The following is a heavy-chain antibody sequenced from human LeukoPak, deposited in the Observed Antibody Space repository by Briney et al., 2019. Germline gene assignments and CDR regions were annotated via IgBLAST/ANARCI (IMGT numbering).Heavy chain of an antibody. D-gene: IGHD2-15*01. V-gene: IGHV1-46*01. CDR1: GYTFTSYY. Sequence: ASVKVSCKASGYTFTSYYMHWVRQAPGQGLEWMGIINPSGGSTSYAQKFQGRVTMTRDTSTSTVYMELSSLRSEDTAVYYCATRPKDIVVVVAATPHYYYYGMDVWGQGTTVTVSS. CDR2: INPSGGST. CDR3: ATRPKDIVVVVAATPHYYYYGMDV. J-gene: IGHJ6*02.